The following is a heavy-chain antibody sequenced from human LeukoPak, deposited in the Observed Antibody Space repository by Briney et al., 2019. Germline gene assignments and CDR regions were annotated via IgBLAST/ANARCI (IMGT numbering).Heavy chain of an antibody. Sequence: PGGSLRLSCAASGFPFSSYSMNWVRQAPGKGLEWVSSISTSSGYIYYADSVQGRFTISRDNAKNSLYLQMNSLRAEDTAMYYCARNRGDPSYFDYWGQGILVTVSS. D-gene: IGHD4-17*01. CDR3: ARNRGDPSYFDY. J-gene: IGHJ4*02. V-gene: IGHV3-21*01. CDR2: ISTSSGYI. CDR1: GFPFSSYS.